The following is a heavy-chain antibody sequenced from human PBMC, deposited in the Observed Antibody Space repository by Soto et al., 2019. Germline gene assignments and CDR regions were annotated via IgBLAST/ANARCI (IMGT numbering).Heavy chain of an antibody. Sequence: ASVKVSCKASGDTFTNYWIHWVRQAPGQGLEWMGVIDPSGTSTSYAQKFQVRVTMTRDTSTSTVYMQLSSLRSEDTALYYCARSASFPTNWFAPWGQGTLVTVSS. D-gene: IGHD3-10*01. CDR1: GDTFTNYW. V-gene: IGHV1-46*01. J-gene: IGHJ5*02. CDR3: ARSASFPTNWFAP. CDR2: IDPSGTST.